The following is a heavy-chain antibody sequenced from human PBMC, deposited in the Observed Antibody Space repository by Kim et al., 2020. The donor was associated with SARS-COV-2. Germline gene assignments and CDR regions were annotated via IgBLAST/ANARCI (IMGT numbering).Heavy chain of an antibody. CDR2: INPSGGST. CDR1: GYTFTSYY. CDR3: ARVGSGYSSGWYQNDYYYYGMDV. J-gene: IGHJ6*02. Sequence: ASVKVSCKASGYTFTSYYMHWVRQAPGQGLEWMGIINPSGGSTSYAQKFQGRVTMTRDTSTSTVYMELSSLRSEDTAVYYCARVGSGYSSGWYQNDYYYYGMDVWGQGTTVTVSS. V-gene: IGHV1-46*01. D-gene: IGHD6-19*01.